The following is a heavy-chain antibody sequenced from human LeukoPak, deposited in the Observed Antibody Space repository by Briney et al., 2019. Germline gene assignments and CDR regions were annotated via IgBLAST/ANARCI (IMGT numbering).Heavy chain of an antibody. D-gene: IGHD3-10*01. Sequence: GGSLRLSCAASGFTVSSNYMSWVRQAPGKGLEWVSYISRSSSTIYNADSVKGRFTISRDNAKNSLYLQMNSLRTEDTAVYYCANQKLSGTYLPDQWGQGILVTVSS. CDR3: ANQKLSGTYLPDQ. J-gene: IGHJ4*02. V-gene: IGHV3-48*01. CDR1: GFTVSSNY. CDR2: ISRSSSTI.